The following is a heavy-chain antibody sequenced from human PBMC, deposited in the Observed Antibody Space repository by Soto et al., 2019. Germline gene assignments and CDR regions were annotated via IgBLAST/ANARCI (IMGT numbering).Heavy chain of an antibody. CDR2: IWYDGSNK. D-gene: IGHD6-19*01. CDR1: GFTFSTYG. Sequence: QVQLVESGGGVVQPGRSLRLSCAASGFTFSTYGMHWVRQAPGKGREWVAVIWYDGSNKYYADSVKGRFTISRDNSKNTLYLQMNSLRAEDTAVYYCARDRQGGSGWLDYWGQGTLVTVSS. CDR3: ARDRQGGSGWLDY. V-gene: IGHV3-33*01. J-gene: IGHJ4*02.